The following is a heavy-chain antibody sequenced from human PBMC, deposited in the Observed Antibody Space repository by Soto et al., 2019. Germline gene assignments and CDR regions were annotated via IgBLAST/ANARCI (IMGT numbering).Heavy chain of an antibody. CDR1: GFTFSSYA. V-gene: IGHV3-30-3*01. CDR3: ARDRVGYDF. J-gene: IGHJ4*02. D-gene: IGHD3-3*01. Sequence: PGVSLRLSCAASGFTFSSYAMHWVRQAPGKGLEWVAVISYDGSNKYYADSVKGRFTISRDNSKNTLYLQMNSLRAEDTAVYYCARDRVGYDFWGQGTLATVSS. CDR2: ISYDGSNK.